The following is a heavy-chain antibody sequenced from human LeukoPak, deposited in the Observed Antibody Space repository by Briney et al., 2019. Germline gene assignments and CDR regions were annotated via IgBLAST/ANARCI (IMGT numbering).Heavy chain of an antibody. D-gene: IGHD5-18*01. Sequence: PSETLSLTCTVSGGSISSSPYYWRWIRQPPGKGLEWIGSIYYSGTTHHNPSLESRVTISVDTSKNQFSLKLASVTAADTAIYYCAKGAGGFSYYNWFDPWGQGTLVTVSS. CDR2: IYYSGTT. CDR1: GGSISSSPYY. CDR3: AKGAGGFSYYNWFDP. J-gene: IGHJ5*02. V-gene: IGHV4-39*07.